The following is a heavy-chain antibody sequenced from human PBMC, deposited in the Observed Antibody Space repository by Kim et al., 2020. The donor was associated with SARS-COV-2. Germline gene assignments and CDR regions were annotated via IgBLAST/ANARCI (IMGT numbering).Heavy chain of an antibody. D-gene: IGHD6-19*01. Sequence: SETLSLTCTVSGGSISSSSYYWGWIRQPPGKGLEWIGSIYYSGSTYYNPSLKSRVTISVDTSKNQFSLKLSSVTAADTAVYYCASSGQWTGYNWFDPWGQGTLVTVSS. J-gene: IGHJ5*02. CDR1: GGSISSSSYY. CDR3: ASSGQWTGYNWFDP. CDR2: IYYSGST. V-gene: IGHV4-39*01.